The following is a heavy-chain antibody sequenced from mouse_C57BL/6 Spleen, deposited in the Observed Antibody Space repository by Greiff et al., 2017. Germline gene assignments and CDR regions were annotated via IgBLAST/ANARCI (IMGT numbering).Heavy chain of an antibody. V-gene: IGHV1-18*01. D-gene: IGHD2-4*01. J-gene: IGHJ3*01. CDR1: GYTFTDYN. Sequence: EVQLQQSGPELVKPGASVKIPCKASGYTFTDYNMDWVKQSHGTSLEWIGDINPNNGGTIYNQKFKGKATLTVDKSSSTAYMELRSLTSEDTAVYYCARGFLGGYDYGEENPFAYWGQGTLVTVSA. CDR2: INPNNGGT. CDR3: ARGFLGGYDYGEENPFAY.